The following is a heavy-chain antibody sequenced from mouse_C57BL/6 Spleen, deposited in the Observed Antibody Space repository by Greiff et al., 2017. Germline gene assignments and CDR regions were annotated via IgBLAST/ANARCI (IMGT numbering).Heavy chain of an antibody. J-gene: IGHJ4*01. Sequence: QVQLQQSGAELVKPGASVQMSCKASGYTFTTYPIEWMKQNHGKSLEWIGNFHPYNDDTKYNEKFKGKATWTVEKSSSTVYLELSRLTADDAAVYYCARTGDGYYYAMDYWGQGTSVTVSS. D-gene: IGHD2-3*01. CDR2: FHPYNDDT. CDR1: GYTFTTYP. V-gene: IGHV1-47*01. CDR3: ARTGDGYYYAMDY.